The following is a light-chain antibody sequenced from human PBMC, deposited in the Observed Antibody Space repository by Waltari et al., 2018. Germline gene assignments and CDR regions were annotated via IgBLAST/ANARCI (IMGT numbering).Light chain of an antibody. CDR2: VNSDGSH. Sequence: QLVVTQSPSASASLGASVKLTCTLSRGHSSHIIARLQQQPEKGPRYLMKVNSDGSHSRGAEIPDRFSGSSSGAERHLTISSLQAEDEADYYCQTGGHGTWVFGGGTKLTVL. CDR1: RGHSSHI. V-gene: IGLV4-69*01. CDR3: QTGGHGTWV. J-gene: IGLJ3*02.